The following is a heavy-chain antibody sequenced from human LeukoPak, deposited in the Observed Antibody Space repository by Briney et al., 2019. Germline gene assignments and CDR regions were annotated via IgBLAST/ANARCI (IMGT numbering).Heavy chain of an antibody. CDR3: ARDGGSADL. Sequence: GGSLRLSCAASGFTFSIYSLSWVRQAPGKGLEWVANIKEVGSEKYYVDSLKGRFTISRDNAKNSLHLQTDSLRAEDTAVYYCARDGGSADLWGQGTMVTVSS. CDR1: GFTFSIYS. D-gene: IGHD2-15*01. J-gene: IGHJ3*01. V-gene: IGHV3-7*01. CDR2: IKEVGSEK.